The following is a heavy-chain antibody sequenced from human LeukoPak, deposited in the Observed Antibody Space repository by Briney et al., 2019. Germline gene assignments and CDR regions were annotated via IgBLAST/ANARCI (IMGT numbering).Heavy chain of an antibody. CDR3: ARDRARMMGGVDY. D-gene: IGHD1-26*01. V-gene: IGHV1-46*01. CDR1: GYTFTSYY. Sequence: ASVTVSCTASGYTFTSYYMHWVRQAPGQGLEWMGIINPSGGSTSYAQKFQGRVTMTRDTSTSTVYMELSSLRSEDTAVYYCARDRARMMGGVDYWGQGTLVTVSS. CDR2: INPSGGST. J-gene: IGHJ4*02.